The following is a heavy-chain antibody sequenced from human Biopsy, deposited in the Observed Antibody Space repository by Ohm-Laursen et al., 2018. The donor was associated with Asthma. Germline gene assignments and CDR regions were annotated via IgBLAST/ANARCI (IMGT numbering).Heavy chain of an antibody. J-gene: IGHJ3*01. CDR3: ARTYYDFLTGQVKDVFGV. CDR2: VNTGNGDT. CDR1: GYNFISFA. Sequence: ASAQVSCKASGYNFISFAIHWGRQAPGQRPEWMGWVNTGNGDTKYSQKFQGRVTITRDTSASTAYMELRSLRSEDTATYYCARTYYDFLTGQVKDVFGVWGQGTMVTVSS. D-gene: IGHD3-9*01. V-gene: IGHV1-3*04.